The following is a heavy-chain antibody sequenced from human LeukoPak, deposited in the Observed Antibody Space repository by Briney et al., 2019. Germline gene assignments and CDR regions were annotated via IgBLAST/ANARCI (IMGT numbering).Heavy chain of an antibody. CDR2: INPSSGDT. CDR3: ARDPRGTYDY. V-gene: IGHV1-2*02. Sequence: APVKVSCKASGYSFTAAYNIHWLRQAPGQGPEFMGWINPSSGDTRYAQKFQGRVTVTRDTVISTAYMELSSLTSDDTAVYYCARDPRGTYDYWGQGTLVTVSS. CDR1: GYSFTAAYN. J-gene: IGHJ4*02. D-gene: IGHD5-12*01.